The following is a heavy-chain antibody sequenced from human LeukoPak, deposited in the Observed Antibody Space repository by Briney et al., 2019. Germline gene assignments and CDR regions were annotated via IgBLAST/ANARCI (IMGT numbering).Heavy chain of an antibody. D-gene: IGHD3-3*01. CDR1: GGSISSGSYY. Sequence: PSQTLSLTCTVSGGSISSGSYYWSWIRQPAGKGLEWIGRIYTSGSTNYNPSLKSRVTISVDTSKNQFSLKLSSVTAADAAVYYCARLSGYNFGRIDYWGQGTLVTVSS. V-gene: IGHV4-61*02. CDR2: IYTSGST. CDR3: ARLSGYNFGRIDY. J-gene: IGHJ4*02.